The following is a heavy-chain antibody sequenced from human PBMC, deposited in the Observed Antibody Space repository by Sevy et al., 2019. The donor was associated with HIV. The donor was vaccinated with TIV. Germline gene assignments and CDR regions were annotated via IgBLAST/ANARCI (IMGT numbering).Heavy chain of an antibody. J-gene: IGHJ5*02. CDR3: ARAAGWFDA. CDR1: GFTFNDYN. CDR2: ISTSTSTTTI. Sequence: GESLKISCAASGFTFNDYNLSWIRQAPGKGLEWVSYISTSTSTTTIYYAGSVKGRFTISRDNAKNSIYLQMNSLRVDDTAVYYCARAAGWFDAWGQGTLVTVSS. V-gene: IGHV3-11*01.